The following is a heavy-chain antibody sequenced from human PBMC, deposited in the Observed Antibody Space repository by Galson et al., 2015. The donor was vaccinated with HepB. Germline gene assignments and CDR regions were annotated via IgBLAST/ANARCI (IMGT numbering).Heavy chain of an antibody. CDR1: GGTFSSYA. V-gene: IGHV1-69*13. CDR3: ARGGMATITVYYYYYMDV. Sequence: SVKVSCKASGGTFSSYAISWVRQAPGQGLEWMGGIIPIFGTANYAQKFQGRVTITADESTSTAYMELSSLRSEDTAVYYCARGGMATITVYYYYYMDVWGKGTTVTVSS. J-gene: IGHJ6*03. D-gene: IGHD5-24*01. CDR2: IIPIFGTA.